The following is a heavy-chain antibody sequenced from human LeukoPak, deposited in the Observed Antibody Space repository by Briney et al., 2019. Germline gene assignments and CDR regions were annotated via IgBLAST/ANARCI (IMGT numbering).Heavy chain of an antibody. CDR2: IRYDGSNK. CDR3: AKDPRFSTTNRKGWYLNWFDP. V-gene: IGHV3-30*02. J-gene: IGHJ5*02. Sequence: HGGSLRLSCAASGFTFSSYGMHWVRQAPGKGLEWVAFIRYDGSNKYYADSVKGGFTISRDNSKNTLYLQMNSLRAEDTAVYYCAKDPRFSTTNRKGWYLNWFDPWGQGTLVTVSS. CDR1: GFTFSSYG. D-gene: IGHD6-19*01.